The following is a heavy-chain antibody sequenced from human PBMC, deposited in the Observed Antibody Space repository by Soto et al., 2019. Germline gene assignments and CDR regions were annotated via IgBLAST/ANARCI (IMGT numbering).Heavy chain of an antibody. CDR2: IYYSGNT. CDR1: GGSISSGDYY. V-gene: IGHV4-30-4*01. D-gene: IGHD2-8*01. Sequence: QVQLQESGPGLVKPSQTLSLTCTVSGGSISSGDYYWSWIRQPPGKGLGWIGYIYYSGNTYYNPSLKSRVNLSVDTSKNQFSLKLSSVTAADTAVYYCAXAIGGYCTNGVCYGSMDVWGQGTTVTVSS. J-gene: IGHJ6*02. CDR3: AXAIGGYCTNGVCYGSMDV.